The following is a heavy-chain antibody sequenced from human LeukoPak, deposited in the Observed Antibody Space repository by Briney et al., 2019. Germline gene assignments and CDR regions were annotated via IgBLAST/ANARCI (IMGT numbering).Heavy chain of an antibody. CDR3: ASRPESEAFFDY. V-gene: IGHV4-30-4*01. CDR2: IYYSGNT. Sequence: SQTLSLTCTVSGGSISSGDYYWGWIRQPPGRGLEFIGYIYYSGNTYYNPSLKSRVTISVDTSKNQFSLKLSSVTAADTAVYYCASRPESEAFFDYWGQGTLVTVSS. CDR1: GGSISSGDYY. J-gene: IGHJ4*02.